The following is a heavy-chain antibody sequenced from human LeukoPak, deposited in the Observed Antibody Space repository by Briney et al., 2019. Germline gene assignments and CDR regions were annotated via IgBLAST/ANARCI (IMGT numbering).Heavy chain of an antibody. D-gene: IGHD3-10*01. Sequence: PGGSLRLSCAASRFTVGDSYMSWVRQAPGKGLEWVSILYSDGTTYYADSVKGRFTISRDNSKNTLFLQMDSLRAEDTAVYYCARDMGDASDIWGQGTMVTVSS. J-gene: IGHJ3*02. CDR2: LYSDGTT. CDR3: ARDMGDASDI. CDR1: RFTVGDSY. V-gene: IGHV3-66*01.